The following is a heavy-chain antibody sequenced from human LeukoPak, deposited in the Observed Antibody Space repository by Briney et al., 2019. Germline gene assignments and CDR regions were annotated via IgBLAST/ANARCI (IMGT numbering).Heavy chain of an antibody. D-gene: IGHD4/OR15-4a*01. CDR1: GFPFSSHA. Sequence: PGGSLRLSCEVSGFPFSSHAMSWVRQAPGRGLEWVSGISISGDMTYYADSVQGRFITSRDNSKNTVYLQMDSLRVEDTAVYYCANEEVPNDYWGQGTLVTVSS. CDR3: ANEEVPNDY. J-gene: IGHJ4*02. CDR2: ISISGDMT. V-gene: IGHV3-23*01.